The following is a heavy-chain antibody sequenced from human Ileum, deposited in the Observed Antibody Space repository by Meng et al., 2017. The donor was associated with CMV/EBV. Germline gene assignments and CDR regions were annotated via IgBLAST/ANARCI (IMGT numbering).Heavy chain of an antibody. D-gene: IGHD3-10*01. Sequence: GGSLRLPCAASGFTFSSYGIHWVRQAPGKGLEWVAFTRYDGNDKYYADSVKGRFIISRDNSKNRAYLQMNSLRAEDTAVYYCAKGRRALYGYFGIDVWGQGTTVTVSS. V-gene: IGHV3-30*02. CDR1: GFTFSSYG. J-gene: IGHJ6*02. CDR2: TRYDGNDK. CDR3: AKGRRALYGYFGIDV.